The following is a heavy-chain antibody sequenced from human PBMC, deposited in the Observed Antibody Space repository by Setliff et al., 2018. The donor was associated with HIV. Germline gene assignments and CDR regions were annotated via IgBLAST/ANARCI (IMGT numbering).Heavy chain of an antibody. D-gene: IGHD3-22*01. CDR2: IFHSGST. V-gene: IGHV4-38-2*01. J-gene: IGHJ4*02. CDR3: ARHDNYDNGGYYNLYYFDS. CDR1: DYSISSGYY. Sequence: SETLSLTCAVSDYSISSGYYWGWIRQPPGKGLEWIGSIFHSGSTYYAPSLQSRVTISIDKARDQFSLKLSSVTAADTAVYFCARHDNYDNGGYYNLYYFDSWGPGTLVTVSS.